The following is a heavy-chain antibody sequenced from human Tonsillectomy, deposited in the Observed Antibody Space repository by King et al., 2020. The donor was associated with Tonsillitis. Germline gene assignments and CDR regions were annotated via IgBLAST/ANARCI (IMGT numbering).Heavy chain of an antibody. CDR2: ISYSGRT. V-gene: IGHV4-59*01. Sequence: PLQESGPGLVKPSETLSLTCTVSGGSITNYYWSLIRQPPGKGLEWIGYISYSGRTSYNPSLKSRVTISVDTSKNQFSLKLNSVTAADTAVYYCARIYGPFDYWGQGTLVTVSS. CDR1: GGSITNYY. J-gene: IGHJ4*02. D-gene: IGHD3-16*01. CDR3: ARIYGPFDY.